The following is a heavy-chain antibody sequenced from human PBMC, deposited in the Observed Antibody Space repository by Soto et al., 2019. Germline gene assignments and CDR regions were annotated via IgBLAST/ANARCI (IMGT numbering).Heavy chain of an antibody. V-gene: IGHV3-66*01. J-gene: IGHJ6*03. Sequence: GGSLRLSCAASGFTVSSNYMSWVRQVPGRGLEWVSLIYSDGSTYYADSVKGRFTISRDNSKNTLCLQMNSLRAEDTAVYYCARVLRESSYFYMDVWGKGTTVTVSS. CDR2: IYSDGST. CDR3: ARVLRESSYFYMDV. D-gene: IGHD3-16*01. CDR1: GFTVSSNY.